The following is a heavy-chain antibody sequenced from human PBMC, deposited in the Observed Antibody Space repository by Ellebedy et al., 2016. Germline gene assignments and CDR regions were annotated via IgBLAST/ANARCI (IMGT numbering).Heavy chain of an antibody. Sequence: GESLKISCAGSGFSFSDYHMNWVRQAPGKGLEWVSYISSSSSTIYYADSVKGRSTISRDNAKNSLYLQMTSLRAEDTAVYYCARVFQGVVDYFDYWGQGTLVTVSS. J-gene: IGHJ4*02. CDR2: ISSSSSTI. CDR3: ARVFQGVVDYFDY. CDR1: GFSFSDYH. D-gene: IGHD2-15*01. V-gene: IGHV3-48*01.